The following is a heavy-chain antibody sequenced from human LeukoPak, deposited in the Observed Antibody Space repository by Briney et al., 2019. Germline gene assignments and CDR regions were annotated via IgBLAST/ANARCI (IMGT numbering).Heavy chain of an antibody. J-gene: IGHJ1*01. V-gene: IGHV3-23*01. CDR3: AKDDDWGRFKD. D-gene: IGHD3-16*01. CDR1: GFTFSSYE. CDR2: ISPSGGIT. Sequence: GGSLRLSCAASGFTFSSYEMNWVRQAPGKGLEWVSGISPSGGITYYTDSVRGRFTISRDNSKNTVSLQMNSLRGEDTAVYYCAKDDDWGRFKDWGQGTLVTVSS.